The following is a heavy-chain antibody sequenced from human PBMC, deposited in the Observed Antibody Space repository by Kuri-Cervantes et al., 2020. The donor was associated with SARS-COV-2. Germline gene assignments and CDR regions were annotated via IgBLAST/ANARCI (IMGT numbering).Heavy chain of an antibody. CDR3: ARDDNSLDFWSGYGYHYGMDV. D-gene: IGHD3-3*01. Sequence: GESLKISCAASGFTFSSYAMHWVRQAPGKGLEWVAVISYDGSNKYYADSVKGRFTIPRDNSKNTLYLQMNSLRDEDTAVYYCARDDNSLDFWSGYGYHYGMDVWGQGTTVTVSS. CDR1: GFTFSSYA. CDR2: ISYDGSNK. V-gene: IGHV3-30*04. J-gene: IGHJ6*02.